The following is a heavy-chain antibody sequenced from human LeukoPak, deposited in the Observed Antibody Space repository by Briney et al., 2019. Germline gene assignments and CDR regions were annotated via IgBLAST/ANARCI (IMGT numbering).Heavy chain of an antibody. J-gene: IGHJ6*03. D-gene: IGHD3-10*01. Sequence: SETLSLTCTVSGVSISSYYWSWIRQPPGKGLEWIGYIYTSGSTNYNPSLKSRVTISVDTSKNQFSLKLSSVTAADTAVYYCARSMRGPGIDYYYYMDVWGKGTTVTVSS. CDR3: ARSMRGPGIDYYYYMDV. CDR1: GVSISSYY. V-gene: IGHV4-4*09. CDR2: IYTSGST.